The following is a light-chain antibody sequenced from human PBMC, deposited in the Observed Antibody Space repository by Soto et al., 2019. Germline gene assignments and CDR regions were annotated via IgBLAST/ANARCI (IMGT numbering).Light chain of an antibody. CDR1: QSLLYRSTGKNY. CDR3: QRYYNTPLT. Sequence: DILMTQSPESLTVSVGERATIRCKSSQSLLYRSTGKNYLAWYQQKPGQPPKLLIYWASTRESGVPDRFSGSGSGTDFSLTISNVRAEDVAVYYCQRYYNTPLTFGGGTMVEIK. CDR2: WAS. J-gene: IGKJ4*01. V-gene: IGKV4-1*01.